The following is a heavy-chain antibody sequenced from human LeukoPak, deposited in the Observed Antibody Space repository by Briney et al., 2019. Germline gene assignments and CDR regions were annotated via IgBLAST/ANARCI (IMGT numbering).Heavy chain of an antibody. Sequence: PSETLSLTCTVSGGSISSYYWSWIRQPAGKGLEWIGRIYTSGSTNYNPSLKSRVTMSVDTSKNQFSLKLSSVTAADTAAEYGARVRPGKHPNWFDPWGQGTLVTVSS. J-gene: IGHJ5*02. CDR3: ARVRPGKHPNWFDP. CDR2: IYTSGST. CDR1: GGSISSYY. D-gene: IGHD1-14*01. V-gene: IGHV4-4*07.